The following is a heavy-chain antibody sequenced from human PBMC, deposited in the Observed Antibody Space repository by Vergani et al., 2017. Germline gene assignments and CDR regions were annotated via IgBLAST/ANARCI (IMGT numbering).Heavy chain of an antibody. V-gene: IGHV3-21*01. J-gene: IGHJ4*02. D-gene: IGHD2-2*01. CDR2: ISSSSSYI. CDR1: GFTFSSYS. Sequence: EVQLVESGGGLVKPGGSLRLSCAASGFTFSSYSMNWVRQAPGKGLEWVSSISSSSSYIYYADSVKGRFTISRDNAKTSLYLKMNSLRAEDTAVYYCAGAIGQKYCSSTSCRGGAEANDYWGQGTLVTVSS. CDR3: AGAIGQKYCSSTSCRGGAEANDY.